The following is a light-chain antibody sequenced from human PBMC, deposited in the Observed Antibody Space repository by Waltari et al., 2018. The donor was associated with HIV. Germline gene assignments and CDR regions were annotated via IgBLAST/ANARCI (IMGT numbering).Light chain of an antibody. CDR2: WAS. J-gene: IGKJ3*01. CDR1: QSLLDSENNKNY. V-gene: IGKV4-1*01. CDR3: QQYDTSTWS. Sequence: ENVVTQSPVSPALSLRGKAALNSKSTQSLLDSENNKNYLAWYQKKPGQPPKLVIYWASTRATGIPARFSGSGSGTKFTLTINSLQAEDVAVYYCQQYDTSTWSFGPGTKVEI.